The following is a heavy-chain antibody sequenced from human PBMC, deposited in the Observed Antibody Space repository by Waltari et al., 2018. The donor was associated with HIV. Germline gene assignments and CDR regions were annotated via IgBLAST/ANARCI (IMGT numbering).Heavy chain of an antibody. CDR2: IRTKANSYAT. D-gene: IGHD6-19*01. J-gene: IGHJ4*02. CDR3: TRLVAAVAGTGY. V-gene: IGHV3-73*01. Sequence: EVQLVASGGGLVPPGGSLNLSWAAPGVHSSSPYLPWVRQASGKGLEWVGRIRTKANSYATAYAASVKGRFIISRDDSKNTAYLQMNNLKTEDTAVYYCTRLVAAVAGTGYWGQGTLVTVSS. CDR1: GVHSSSPY.